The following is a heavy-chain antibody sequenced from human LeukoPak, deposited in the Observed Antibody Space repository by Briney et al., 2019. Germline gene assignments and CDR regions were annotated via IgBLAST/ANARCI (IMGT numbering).Heavy chain of an antibody. CDR1: GFTFSSYA. CDR3: AKSGSGTHRLNWFDP. Sequence: PGRSLRLSCAASGFTFSSYAVTWVRQAPGKGLEWVSSISDSGGSTYYADSVKGRLTISRDNSKNTMYLQMNSLRAEDTAVYYCAKSGSGTHRLNWFDPWGQGTLVTVSS. J-gene: IGHJ5*02. V-gene: IGHV3-23*01. D-gene: IGHD3-10*01. CDR2: ISDSGGST.